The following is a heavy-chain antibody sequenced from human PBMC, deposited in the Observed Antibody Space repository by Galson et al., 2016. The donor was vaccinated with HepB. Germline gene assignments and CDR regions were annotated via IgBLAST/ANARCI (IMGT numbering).Heavy chain of an antibody. CDR1: GFTFTIYA. V-gene: IGHV3-23*01. J-gene: IGHJ4*02. D-gene: IGHD5-24*01. CDR3: AKDYNGYNLG. CDR2: ISGTGGST. Sequence: SLRLSCAASGFTFTIYAMSWVRQAPGKGLEWVSAISGTGGSTYYADSVKGRFTISRDNSKNTLYLQMNSLRAGDTAVYYCAKDYNGYNLGGGQGTLVTVSS.